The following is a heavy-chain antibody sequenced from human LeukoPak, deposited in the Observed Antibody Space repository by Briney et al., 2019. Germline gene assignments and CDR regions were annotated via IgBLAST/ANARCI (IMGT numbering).Heavy chain of an antibody. V-gene: IGHV4-59*01. CDR1: GGSISSYY. J-gene: IGHJ4*02. D-gene: IGHD2-2*01. CDR3: ARAGQGYCSSTSCYLSLDY. CDR2: IYYSGST. Sequence: PSETLSLTCTVSGGSISSYYWSWIRQPPGKGLEWIGYIYYSGSTNYNPSLKSRVTISVDTSKNQFSLKLSSVTAADTAVYYCARAGQGYCSSTSCYLSLDYWGQGTLVTVSS.